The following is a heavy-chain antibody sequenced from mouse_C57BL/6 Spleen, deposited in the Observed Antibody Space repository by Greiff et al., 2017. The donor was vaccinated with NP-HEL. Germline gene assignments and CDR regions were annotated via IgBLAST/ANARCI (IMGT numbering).Heavy chain of an antibody. Sequence: DVHLVESGGGLVKPGGSLKLSCAASGFTFSSYAMSWVRQTPEKRLEWVATISDGGSYTYYPDNVKGRFTISRDNAKNNLYLQMSHLKSEDTAMYYCARPYKGYYFDYWGQGTTLTVSS. CDR2: ISDGGSYT. CDR1: GFTFSSYA. D-gene: IGHD1-3*01. V-gene: IGHV5-4*01. J-gene: IGHJ2*01. CDR3: ARPYKGYYFDY.